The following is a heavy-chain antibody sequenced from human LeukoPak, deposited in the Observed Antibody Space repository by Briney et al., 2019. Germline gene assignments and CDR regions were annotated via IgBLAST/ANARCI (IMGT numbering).Heavy chain of an antibody. CDR3: ARDATVEAVAGGFDY. CDR1: GGTFSSYA. J-gene: IGHJ4*02. D-gene: IGHD6-19*01. Sequence: SVKVSCKASGGTFSSYAISWVRQAPGQGLEWMGRIIPIFGTANYAQKFQGRVTITTDESTSTAYMELSSLGSEDTAVYYCARDATVEAVAGGFDYWGQGTLVTVSS. V-gene: IGHV1-69*05. CDR2: IIPIFGTA.